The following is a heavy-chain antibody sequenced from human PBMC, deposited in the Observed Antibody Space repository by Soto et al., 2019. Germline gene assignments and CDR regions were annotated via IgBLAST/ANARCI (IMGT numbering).Heavy chain of an antibody. CDR3: ARALYSSSWYGYWYFDL. Sequence: ESGGGLVQPGGSLRLSCAASGFTFSSYDMHWVRQATGKGLEWVSAIGTAGDTYYPGSVKGRFTISRENAKNSLYLQMNSLRAGDTAVYYCARALYSSSWYGYWYFDLWGRGTLVTVSS. J-gene: IGHJ2*01. CDR1: GFTFSSYD. D-gene: IGHD6-13*01. CDR2: IGTAGDT. V-gene: IGHV3-13*01.